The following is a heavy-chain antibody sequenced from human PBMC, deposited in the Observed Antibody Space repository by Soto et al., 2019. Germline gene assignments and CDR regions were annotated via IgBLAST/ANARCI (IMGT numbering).Heavy chain of an antibody. CDR1: GFTFDDYA. J-gene: IGHJ3*02. CDR3: AKRSNYDSSGYFKINDAFDI. CDR2: ISWNSGSI. V-gene: IGHV3-9*01. Sequence: EVQLVESGGGLVPPGRSLRLSCAASGFTFDDYAMHWVRQAPGKGLEWVSGISWNSGSIGYADSVKGRFTISRDNAKNSLYLQMNSLRAEDTALYYCAKRSNYDSSGYFKINDAFDIWGQGTMVTVSS. D-gene: IGHD3-22*01.